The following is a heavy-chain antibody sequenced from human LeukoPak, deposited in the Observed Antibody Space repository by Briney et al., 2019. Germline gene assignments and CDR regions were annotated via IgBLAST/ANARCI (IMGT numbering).Heavy chain of an antibody. Sequence: GGSLRLSCAASGFTFSSYSMNWVRQAPGKGLEWVSYISSSSSTIYYADSVKGRFTISRDNARNSLYLQMNRLRAEDTAVYYCARVLSGSYYYYYYMDVWGKGTMVTVSS. CDR2: ISSSSSTI. V-gene: IGHV3-48*01. CDR1: GFTFSSYS. CDR3: ARVLSGSYYYYYYMDV. J-gene: IGHJ6*03. D-gene: IGHD1-26*01.